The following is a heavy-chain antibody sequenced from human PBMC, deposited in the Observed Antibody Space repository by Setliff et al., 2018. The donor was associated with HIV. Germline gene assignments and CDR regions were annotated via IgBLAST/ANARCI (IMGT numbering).Heavy chain of an antibody. CDR3: ASTYYYDSLHFHH. Sequence: SETLSLTCTVSGGSISSHYWSWIRQPPGKGLEWIGYIYYSGSTNYNPSLKSRVTISVDTSKNQFSLKLSSVTAADTAVYYCASTYYYDSLHFHHWGQGTLVTVSS. CDR2: IYYSGST. J-gene: IGHJ1*01. D-gene: IGHD3-22*01. V-gene: IGHV4-59*11. CDR1: GGSISSHY.